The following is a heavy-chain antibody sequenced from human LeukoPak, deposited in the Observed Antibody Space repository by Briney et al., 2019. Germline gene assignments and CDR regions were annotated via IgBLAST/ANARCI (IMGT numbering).Heavy chain of an antibody. Sequence: GRSLRLSCEASGFTLSTYAMHWVRQGPGKGLEWVAVVSFDGGNKYHADSVKGRFTVSRDNSKNTLHLQMNSLLTEDTAVYYCARGADSWTGNTEARLIGYMDVWGKGTTVIVSS. J-gene: IGHJ6*03. D-gene: IGHD6-6*01. CDR2: VSFDGGNK. V-gene: IGHV3-30*01. CDR3: ARGADSWTGNTEARLIGYMDV. CDR1: GFTLSTYA.